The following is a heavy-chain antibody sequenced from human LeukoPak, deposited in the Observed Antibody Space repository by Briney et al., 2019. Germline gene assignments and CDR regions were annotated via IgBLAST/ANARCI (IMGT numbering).Heavy chain of an antibody. V-gene: IGHV3-23*01. CDR1: GFTFRSFA. CDR2: ITDDGTNT. D-gene: IGHD3-16*01. J-gene: IGHJ4*02. Sequence: GGSLRLSSAASGFTFRSFAMRWVRPAPGLRPGGVSTITDDGTNTYYTDPVKGRFPVTRDNTWNPLLLQINSLRAEDAALYYCAKAPPMLTLIGFGYYFDSWGLGTLVTVS. CDR3: AKAPPMLTLIGFGYYFDS.